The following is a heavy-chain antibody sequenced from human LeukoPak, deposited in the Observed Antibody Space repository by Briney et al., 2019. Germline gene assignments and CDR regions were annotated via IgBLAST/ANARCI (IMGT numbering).Heavy chain of an antibody. Sequence: GGSLRLSCAASGFTFSSYGMHWVRQAPGKGLEWVSVIYGGGSTYYADLVKGRFNITRDNSKNTLYLQMNSLRADDTAVYYCARERSEYYGSGSYYHFDYWGQGTLVTVSS. CDR2: IYGGGST. J-gene: IGHJ4*02. CDR3: ARERSEYYGSGSYYHFDY. D-gene: IGHD3-10*01. V-gene: IGHV3-53*01. CDR1: GFTFSSYG.